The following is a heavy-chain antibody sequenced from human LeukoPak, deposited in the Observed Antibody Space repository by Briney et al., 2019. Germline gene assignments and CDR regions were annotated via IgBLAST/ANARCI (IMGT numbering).Heavy chain of an antibody. CDR3: ARGYCSGGSCYWYFDL. V-gene: IGHV3-21*01. Sequence: GSLRLSCAASGFTFSSYTMSWVRQAPGKGLEWVSSISSSISYIYYADSVKGRFTISRDNAKNSLFLQMNSLRAEDTAVYYCARGYCSGGSCYWYFDLWGRGTLVTVSS. CDR2: ISSSISYI. D-gene: IGHD2-15*01. CDR1: GFTFSSYT. J-gene: IGHJ2*01.